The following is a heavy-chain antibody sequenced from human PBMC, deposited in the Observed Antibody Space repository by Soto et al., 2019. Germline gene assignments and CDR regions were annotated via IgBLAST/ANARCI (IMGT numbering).Heavy chain of an antibody. CDR3: ARAAYASGPDY. V-gene: IGHV3-48*01. D-gene: IGHD6-25*01. Sequence: HPGGSLRLSCAASGFTFSSFSMDWVRQAPGKGLEWISYISPRSNDIYFADTVKGRFTISRDNAENSLYLHMNSMGAEDTAVYYCARAAYASGPDYWGQGILVTVSS. CDR2: ISPRSNDI. J-gene: IGHJ4*02. CDR1: GFTFSSFS.